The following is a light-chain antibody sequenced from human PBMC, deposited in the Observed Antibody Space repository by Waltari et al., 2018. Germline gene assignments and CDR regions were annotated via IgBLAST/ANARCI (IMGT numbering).Light chain of an antibody. CDR3: QSYDTSLSVV. V-gene: IGLV1-40*01. Sequence: QSVLTQPPSVSGAPGQRVTISCPGGGSNLAAGYAVHWYRQLPGKAPELLIYGVNNRPSGVPDRFFGSLSGTSASLAITGLQAEDEADYYCQSYDTSLSVVFGGGTKLTV. CDR2: GVN. CDR1: GSNLAAGYA. J-gene: IGLJ2*01.